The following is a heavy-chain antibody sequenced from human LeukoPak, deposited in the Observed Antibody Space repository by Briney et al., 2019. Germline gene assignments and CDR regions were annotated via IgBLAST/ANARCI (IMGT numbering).Heavy chain of an antibody. CDR2: IGTAGDT. CDR1: GFTFSSYD. D-gene: IGHD2-15*01. J-gene: IGHJ3*02. CDR3: ARGPQFGGYNAFDI. V-gene: IGHV3-13*01. Sequence: GGSLRLSCAASGFTFSSYDMHWVRQATGKGLEWVSAIGTAGDTYYPGSVKGRFTISRENAKNSLYLQMNSLRAGDTAVYYCARGPQFGGYNAFDIWGQGTMVTVSS.